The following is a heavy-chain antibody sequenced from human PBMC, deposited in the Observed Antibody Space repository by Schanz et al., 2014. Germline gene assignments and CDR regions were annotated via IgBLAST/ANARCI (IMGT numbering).Heavy chain of an antibody. J-gene: IGHJ4*02. CDR2: IWFDGTNK. Sequence: QVQLVESGGGVVQPGRSLRLSCSASGFTLSSYGMHWVRQAPGKGLEWLAVIWFDGTNKYNADSVKGRFTISRDNAKNSLYLQMNSLRAEDTAVYYCAREDCSATSCYFRYWGQGTLVTVSS. CDR1: GFTLSSYG. V-gene: IGHV3-33*01. CDR3: AREDCSATSCYFRY. D-gene: IGHD2-21*01.